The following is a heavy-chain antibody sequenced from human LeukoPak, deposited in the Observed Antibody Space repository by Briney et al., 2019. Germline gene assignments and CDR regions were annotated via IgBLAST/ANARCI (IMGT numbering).Heavy chain of an antibody. V-gene: IGHV1-69*02. CDR1: GGTFSSYT. D-gene: IGHD3-3*01. Sequence: ASVKVSCKASGGTFSSYTISWVRHAPGRGLEWMGRIIPILGIANYAQKFQGRVTITADKSTSTAYMELSSLRSEDTAVYYCARALVEWPADYWGQGTLVTVSS. CDR2: IIPILGIA. J-gene: IGHJ4*02. CDR3: ARALVEWPADY.